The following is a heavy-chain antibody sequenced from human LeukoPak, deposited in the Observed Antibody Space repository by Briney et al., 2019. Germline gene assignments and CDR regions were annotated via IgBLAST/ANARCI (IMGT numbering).Heavy chain of an antibody. Sequence: GGSLRLSCAVSGFTFSSYGMHWVRQAPGKGLEWVAVISYDGSNKYYADSVKGRFTISRDNSKNTLYLQMNSLRAEDTAVYYCAKVRLGYCSGGSCYPDYWGQGTLVTVSS. D-gene: IGHD2-15*01. CDR1: GFTFSSYG. CDR3: AKVRLGYCSGGSCYPDY. V-gene: IGHV3-30*18. CDR2: ISYDGSNK. J-gene: IGHJ4*02.